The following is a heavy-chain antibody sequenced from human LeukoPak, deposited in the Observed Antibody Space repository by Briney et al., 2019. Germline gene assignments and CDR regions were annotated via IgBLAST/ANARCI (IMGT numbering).Heavy chain of an antibody. D-gene: IGHD1-26*01. V-gene: IGHV1-24*01. CDR1: GYTLTELS. Sequence: ASVKVSCKVSGYTLTELSMHWVRQAPGKGLEWMGGFDPEDGETIYAQKFQGRVTMTEDTSTDTAYMELSSLRSDDTAVYYCARVDGGSSSAGHDAFDIWGQGTMVTVSS. J-gene: IGHJ3*02. CDR3: ARVDGGSSSAGHDAFDI. CDR2: FDPEDGET.